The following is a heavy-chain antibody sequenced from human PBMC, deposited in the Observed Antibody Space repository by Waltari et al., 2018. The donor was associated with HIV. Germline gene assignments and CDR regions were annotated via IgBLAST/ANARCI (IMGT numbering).Heavy chain of an antibody. V-gene: IGHV3-74*01. CDR3: ARGYSSGWYYYYYGMDV. D-gene: IGHD6-19*01. CDR2: INSDGSST. Sequence: EVQLVESGGGLVQPGGSLRLSCAASGFPFSSYWMPWVRQAPGKGLVCVSRINSDGSSTSYADSVKGRFTISRDNAKNTLYLQMNSLRAEDTAVYYCARGYSSGWYYYYYGMDVWGQGTTVTVSS. CDR1: GFPFSSYW. J-gene: IGHJ6*02.